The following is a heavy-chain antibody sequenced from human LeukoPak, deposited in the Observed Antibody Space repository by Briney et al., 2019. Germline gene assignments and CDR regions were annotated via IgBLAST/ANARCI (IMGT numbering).Heavy chain of an antibody. CDR3: TRVGVVGATKSDWFDP. J-gene: IGHJ5*02. V-gene: IGHV3-49*04. Sequence: GGSLRLSCTASGFTFGDYAMSWVRQAPGKGLEWAGFIRSKAYGGTTEYAACVKGRFTISRDDSKSIVYLQMNSLKTEDTSVYYCTRVGVVGATKSDWFDPWGQGTLVTVSS. D-gene: IGHD1-26*01. CDR2: IRSKAYGGTT. CDR1: GFTFGDYA.